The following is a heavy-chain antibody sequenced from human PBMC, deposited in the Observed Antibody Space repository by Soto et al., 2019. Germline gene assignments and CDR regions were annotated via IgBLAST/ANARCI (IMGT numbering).Heavy chain of an antibody. CDR3: AKDLSPSPKGYCTNGVCYKGRFDP. V-gene: IGHV3-21*04. Sequence: PGGSLRLSCAASGFTFGDYGFNWVRQAPGKGLEWVSSISGSSSYRYYADSMKGRFTISRDNAKNSLFLEMNSLGAEDTAVYYCAKDLSPSPKGYCTNGVCYKGRFDPWAKRPLVTVPS. CDR1: GFTFGDYG. D-gene: IGHD2-8*01. J-gene: IGHJ5*02. CDR2: ISGSSSYR.